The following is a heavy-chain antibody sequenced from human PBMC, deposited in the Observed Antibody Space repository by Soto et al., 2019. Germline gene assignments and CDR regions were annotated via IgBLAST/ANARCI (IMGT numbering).Heavy chain of an antibody. J-gene: IGHJ4*02. CDR2: ISGSGSGP. V-gene: IGHV3-23*01. CDR3: AKLQSWRALDY. Sequence: EVLLLESGGGLVQPGGSLRLSCGASGFTFSNYDMGWVSQAPGKGLELGSFISGSGSGPYYADSGKGLFTISRDNAENTLSLQMNSLRVEDTAVYYCAKLQSWRALDYWGQGTLVTVSS. CDR1: GFTFSNYD. D-gene: IGHD6-13*01.